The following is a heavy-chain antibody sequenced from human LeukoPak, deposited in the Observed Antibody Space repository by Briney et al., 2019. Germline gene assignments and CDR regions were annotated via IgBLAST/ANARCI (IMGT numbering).Heavy chain of an antibody. CDR3: ARGRSRFQH. Sequence: PSETLSLTCSVSGYSISSGYYWGWIRQPPGKGLEWIGSIYHSGSTYYNPSLKSRVTISVDTSKNQFSLKLSSVTAADTAVYYCARGRSRFQHWGQGTLVTVSS. CDR1: GYSISSGYY. J-gene: IGHJ1*01. V-gene: IGHV4-38-2*02. CDR2: IYHSGST.